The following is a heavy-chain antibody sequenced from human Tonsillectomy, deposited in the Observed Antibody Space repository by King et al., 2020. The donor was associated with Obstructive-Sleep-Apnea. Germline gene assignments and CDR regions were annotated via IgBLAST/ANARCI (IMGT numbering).Heavy chain of an antibody. CDR3: AREQWYRYDY. CDR1: GFTSSDYY. D-gene: IGHD2-8*01. J-gene: IGHJ4*02. Sequence: VQLVESGGVLVKPGGSLRLSCAASGFTSSDYYTSWIRQAPGKGLEWVACIGNSDGYTNYADAVKGRFTISRDNAKNSVYLQMNSLRVEDTAVYYCAREQWYRYDYWGQGTLVTVSS. V-gene: IGHV3-11*06. CDR2: IGNSDGYT.